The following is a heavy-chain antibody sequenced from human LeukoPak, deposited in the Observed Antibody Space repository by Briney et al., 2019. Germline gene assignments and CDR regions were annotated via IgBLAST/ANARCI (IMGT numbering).Heavy chain of an antibody. J-gene: IGHJ4*02. V-gene: IGHV3-23*01. D-gene: IGHD6-25*01. CDR2: ISGSGATT. CDR1: RFTFSSYA. CDR3: AKFFAPSGGASGWTRTIDN. Sequence: PGGSLRLSCAASRFTFSSYAMTWVRQPPGKGLEWVAAISGSGATTYYADFAKGRFSISRDNSENTLHLQMYSLGAEDTAVYYCAKFFAPSGGASGWTRTIDNWGQGTLVIVSS.